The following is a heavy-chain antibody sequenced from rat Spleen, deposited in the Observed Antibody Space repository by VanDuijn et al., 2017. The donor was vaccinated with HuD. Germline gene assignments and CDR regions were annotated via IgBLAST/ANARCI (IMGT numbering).Heavy chain of an antibody. CDR2: ISYDGSST. V-gene: IGHV5-29*01. CDR3: ARGSWYFDF. CDR1: GFTFSDYY. D-gene: IGHD5-1*01. Sequence: EVQLVESDGGLVQPGRSLKLSCAASGFTFSDYYMAWVRQAPTKGLEWVATISYDGSSTYYRDSVKGRFTISRDNAKSTLYLQMDSLRSEDTATYYCARGSWYFDFWGPGTMVTVSS. J-gene: IGHJ1*01.